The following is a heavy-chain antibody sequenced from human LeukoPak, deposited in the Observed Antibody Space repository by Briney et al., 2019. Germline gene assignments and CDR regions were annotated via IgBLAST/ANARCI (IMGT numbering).Heavy chain of an antibody. Sequence: GGSLRLFCAASGFTFSNYAMTGVRQAPGKGLEWVSGISGGGDKFIISRDNSKSTLFLQINCVRAEETAVYYCAKGGGTFSYYFDYWGQGALVTVSS. CDR1: GFTFSNYA. CDR2: ISGGGD. J-gene: IGHJ4*02. D-gene: IGHD1-26*01. CDR3: AKGGGTFSYYFDY. V-gene: IGHV3-23*02.